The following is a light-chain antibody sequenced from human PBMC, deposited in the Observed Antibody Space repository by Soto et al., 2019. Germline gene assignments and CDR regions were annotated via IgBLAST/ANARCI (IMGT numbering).Light chain of an antibody. CDR3: QQRSNWPLIT. CDR1: QSVGTY. CDR2: DAS. V-gene: IGKV3-11*01. Sequence: EIVLTQSPATLSLSPGERAILSCRASQSVGTYLAWYQQKPGQAPRLLIYDASNRATGIPARFGGSGSGTDFTLTISSLEPEDFAVYYCQQRSNWPLITFGQGTRLEIK. J-gene: IGKJ5*01.